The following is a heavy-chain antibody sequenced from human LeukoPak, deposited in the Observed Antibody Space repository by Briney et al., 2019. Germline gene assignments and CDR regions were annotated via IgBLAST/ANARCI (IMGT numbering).Heavy chain of an antibody. D-gene: IGHD5-18*01. CDR3: ARAGGYSFGYGVDV. J-gene: IGHJ6*02. V-gene: IGHV4-61*01. CDR1: GDSVSSDNYY. Sequence: SETLSLTCTVSGDSVSSDNYYWGWIRQPPGKGVEWIGYIFYSGSANYNPSLKSRVTISVNTSKNQFSLKLSSVTAADTARYYCARAGGYSFGYGVDVWGQGTTVTVSS. CDR2: IFYSGSA.